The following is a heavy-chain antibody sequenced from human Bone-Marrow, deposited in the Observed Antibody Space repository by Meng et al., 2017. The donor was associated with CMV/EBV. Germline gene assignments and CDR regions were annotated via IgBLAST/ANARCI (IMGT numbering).Heavy chain of an antibody. CDR1: GGSFSGYY. D-gene: IGHD5-18*01. CDR2: INHSGST. Sequence: SETLSLTCAVYGGSFSGYYWSWIRQPPGKGLEWIGEINHSGSTNYNPSLKSRVTISVETSKNQFSLKLSSVTAADTAVYYCAREAGKCKYSSQTAFDYWGQGTMVTVSS. J-gene: IGHJ4*02. CDR3: AREAGKCKYSSQTAFDY. V-gene: IGHV4-34*01.